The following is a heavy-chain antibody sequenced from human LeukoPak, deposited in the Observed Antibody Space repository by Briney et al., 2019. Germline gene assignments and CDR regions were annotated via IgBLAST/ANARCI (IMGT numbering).Heavy chain of an antibody. CDR2: IYYSGST. J-gene: IGHJ4*02. CDR1: GGSISGYY. D-gene: IGHD3-9*01. CDR3: ARVRAYYDILTGPQYYFDY. V-gene: IGHV4-59*01. Sequence: SETLSLTCTVSGGSISGYYWSWIRQPPGKGLEWIGYIYYSGSTNYNPSLKSRVTISVDTSKNQFSLKLSSVTAADTAVYYCARVRAYYDILTGPQYYFDYWGQGTLVTVSS.